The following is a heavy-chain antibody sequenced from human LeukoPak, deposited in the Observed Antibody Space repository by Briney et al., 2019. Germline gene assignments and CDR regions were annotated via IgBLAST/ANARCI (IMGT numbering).Heavy chain of an antibody. V-gene: IGHV4-34*01. CDR1: GGSFNGYY. CDR2: INHSGST. J-gene: IGHJ4*02. D-gene: IGHD3-10*01. CDR3: ARGWNRMVPGVIGY. Sequence: SETLSLTCAVYGGSFNGYYWSWIRQPPGKGLEWIGEINHSGSTNYNPSLKSRVTISVDTSKNQFSLKLSSVTAADTAVYYCARGWNRMVPGVIGYWGQGTLVTVSS.